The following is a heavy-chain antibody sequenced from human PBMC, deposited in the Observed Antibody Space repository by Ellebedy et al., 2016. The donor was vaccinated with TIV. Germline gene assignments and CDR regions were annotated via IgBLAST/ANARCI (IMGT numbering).Heavy chain of an antibody. Sequence: GESLKISCAASGFTFSNHWMYWVRQAPGKGLEWLANIKEDGSEKYYVDSVKGRFTISRDNAKNSLYLQMNSLRAEDTAVYYCLRDYRGYWGQGTLVTVSS. CDR2: IKEDGSEK. CDR3: LRDYRGY. CDR1: GFTFSNHW. D-gene: IGHD3-16*02. J-gene: IGHJ4*02. V-gene: IGHV3-7*03.